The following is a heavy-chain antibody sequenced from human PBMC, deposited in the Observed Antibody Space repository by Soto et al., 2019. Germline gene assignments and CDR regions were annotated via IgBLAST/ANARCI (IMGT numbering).Heavy chain of an antibody. D-gene: IGHD3-3*01. Sequence: SETLSLTCTVSGGSISSSSNHWGWIRQPPGKGLEWIGNIYYSENTYYNPSLKSRVTISVDTSKNQFSLRLTSVTAADTAVYYCARARYDFWSGYPDYYYYYMDVWGKGTTVTVSS. CDR3: ARARYDFWSGYPDYYYYYMDV. V-gene: IGHV4-39*07. J-gene: IGHJ6*03. CDR2: IYYSENT. CDR1: GGSISSSSNH.